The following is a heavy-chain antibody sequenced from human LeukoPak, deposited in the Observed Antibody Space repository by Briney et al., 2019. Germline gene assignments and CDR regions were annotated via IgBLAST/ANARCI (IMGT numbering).Heavy chain of an antibody. J-gene: IGHJ4*02. V-gene: IGHV4-4*07. D-gene: IGHD1-1*01. CDR1: GGSIRGYY. CDR3: ATVTSDNEYYFDY. CDR2: IYTSGST. Sequence: SETLSLTCTVSGGSIRGYYWSWIRQPAGKGLEWIGRIYTSGSTNYNPSLKSRVTMSVDTSKNQFSLKLSSVTAADTAVYYCATVTSDNEYYFDYWGQGTLVTVSS.